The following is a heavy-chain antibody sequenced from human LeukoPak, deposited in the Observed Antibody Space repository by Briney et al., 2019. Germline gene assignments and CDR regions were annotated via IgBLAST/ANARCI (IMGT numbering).Heavy chain of an antibody. V-gene: IGHV4-59*12. CDR3: ARATLYSSGWY. Sequence: SETLSLTCTVSGGSISSYYWSWIRQPPGKGLEWIGYIYHSGSTYYNPSLKSRVTISVDRSKNQFSLKLSSVTAADTAVYYCARATLYSSGWYWGQGTLVTVSS. J-gene: IGHJ4*02. CDR1: GGSISSYY. D-gene: IGHD6-19*01. CDR2: IYHSGST.